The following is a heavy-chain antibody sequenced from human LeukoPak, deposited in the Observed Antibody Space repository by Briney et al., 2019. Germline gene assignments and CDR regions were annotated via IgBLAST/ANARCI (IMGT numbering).Heavy chain of an antibody. CDR2: ISSNGGIT. V-gene: IGHV3-64*01. CDR1: GFTFSNYA. Sequence: GGSLRLLCAASGFTFSNYAMHWVRQAPGKGLEYVSAISSNGGITYYANSVEGRFTISRDNSKNTLHLQMGSLRAEDVAVYYCARDQLILSYYYGMDVWGQGTTVTVSS. J-gene: IGHJ6*02. D-gene: IGHD2-15*01. CDR3: ARDQLILSYYYGMDV.